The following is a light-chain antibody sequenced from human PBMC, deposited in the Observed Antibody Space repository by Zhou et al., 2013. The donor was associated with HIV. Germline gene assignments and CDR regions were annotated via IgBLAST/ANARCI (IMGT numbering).Light chain of an antibody. Sequence: DIQMTQSPSSVSASVGDRITITCRASQGISKWLAWYQQKPGKAPKLLIYGASSLPRGVPSRFSGSGSGTDFTLTITSLQPEDFATYYCQQANSFPYTFGQGTKLEI. CDR3: QQANSFPYT. CDR2: GAS. J-gene: IGKJ2*01. CDR1: QGISKW. V-gene: IGKV1-12*01.